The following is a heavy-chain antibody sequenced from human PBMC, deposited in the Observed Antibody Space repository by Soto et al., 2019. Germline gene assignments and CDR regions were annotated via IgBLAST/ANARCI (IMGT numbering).Heavy chain of an antibody. CDR1: GFTFSSYA. CDR3: AKVGPYCSSTSCYEWGPLDV. J-gene: IGHJ6*02. CDR2: ISGSGGST. Sequence: GGSLRLSCAASGFTFSSYAMSWVRQAPGKGLEWVSAISGSGGSTYYADSVKGRFTISRDNSKNTLYLQMNSLRAEDTAVYYCAKVGPYCSSTSCYEWGPLDVWGQGTTVTVSS. V-gene: IGHV3-23*01. D-gene: IGHD2-2*01.